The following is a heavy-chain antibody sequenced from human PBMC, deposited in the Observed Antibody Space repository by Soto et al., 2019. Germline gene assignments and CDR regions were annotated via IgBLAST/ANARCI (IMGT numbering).Heavy chain of an antibody. CDR2: ISYDGSNK. CDR1: GFTFSSYA. Sequence: GGSLRLSCAASGFTFSSYAMHWVRQAPGKGLEWVAVISYDGSNKYYAESVKGRFTISRDNSKNTLYLQMNSLRAENTAVYYSARDWGYSSGWYNFNYWGQGTLVTVSS. V-gene: IGHV3-30*04. CDR3: ARDWGYSSGWYNFNY. D-gene: IGHD6-19*01. J-gene: IGHJ4*02.